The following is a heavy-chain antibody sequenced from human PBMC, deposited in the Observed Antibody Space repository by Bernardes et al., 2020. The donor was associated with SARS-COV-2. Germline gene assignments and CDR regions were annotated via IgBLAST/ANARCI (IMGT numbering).Heavy chain of an antibody. V-gene: IGHV6-1*01. D-gene: IGHD2-2*01. J-gene: IGHJ6*02. CDR1: WDSVASNSAA. Sequence: LTHSRSLAIPWDSVASNSAAWNWIRQSPSSGLEWLGPTYYRSKWYNDYAVSVKSRIIINPDTSKNQFSLQLKSVTPEDTAVYYCARTPIVVVPGMLGLGPWGYRYNGLDGWGQGTTVTVSS. CDR2: TYYRSKWYN. CDR3: ARTPIVVVPGMLGLGPWGYRYNGLDG.